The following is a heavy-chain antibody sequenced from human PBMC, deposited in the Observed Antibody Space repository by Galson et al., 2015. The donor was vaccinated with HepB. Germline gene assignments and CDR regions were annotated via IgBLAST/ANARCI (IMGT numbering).Heavy chain of an antibody. J-gene: IGHJ4*02. CDR3: ASGPIVGAPPPGY. V-gene: IGHV1-69*02. CDR2: IIPILGIA. Sequence: SVKVSCKASGGTFSSYTISWVRQAPGQGLEWMGRIIPILGIANYAQKFQGRVTITADKSTSTAYMELSSLKSEDTAVYYCASGPIVGAPPPGYWGQGTLVTFSS. D-gene: IGHD1-26*01. CDR1: GGTFSSYT.